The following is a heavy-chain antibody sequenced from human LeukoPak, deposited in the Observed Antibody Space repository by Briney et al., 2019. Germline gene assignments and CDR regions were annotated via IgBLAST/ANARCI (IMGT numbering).Heavy chain of an antibody. J-gene: IGHJ4*02. CDR3: ARDRGGLGGYYDSSGYLDY. D-gene: IGHD3-22*01. CDR2: IYYSGST. V-gene: IGHV4-59*12. Sequence: SETLSLTCTVSGGSISSYYWSWIRQPPGKGLEWIGYIYYSGSTNYNPSLKSRVTIDTSKNQFSLKLSSVTAADTAVYYCARDRGGLGGYYDSSGYLDYWGQGTLVTVSS. CDR1: GGSISSYY.